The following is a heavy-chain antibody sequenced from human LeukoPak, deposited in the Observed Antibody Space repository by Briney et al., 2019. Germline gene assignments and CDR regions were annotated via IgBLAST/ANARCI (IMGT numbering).Heavy chain of an antibody. CDR3: ARVQEWFDP. J-gene: IGHJ5*02. D-gene: IGHD4-11*01. CDR1: GRSISSGGYS. Sequence: TLSLTCAVSGRSISSGGYSWSWIRQPPGKGLEWIGYIYHSGSTYYNPSLKSRVTISVDRSKNQFSLKLSSVTAADTAVYYCARVQEWFDPWGQGTLVTVSS. CDR2: IYHSGST. V-gene: IGHV4-30-2*01.